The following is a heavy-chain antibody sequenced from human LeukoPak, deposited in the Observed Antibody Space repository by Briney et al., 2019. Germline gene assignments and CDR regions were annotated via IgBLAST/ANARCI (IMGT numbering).Heavy chain of an antibody. D-gene: IGHD4-11*01. CDR2: MIPILGIA. CDR3: ARGSSKYVFGYYMDV. V-gene: IGHV1-69*04. Sequence: ASVKVSCKASVGTVSSYAISWVRQAPRQRPEWIGRMIPILGIANYAQKFQGRVTITADKFTSTAYMELMRLRSGDTAVYFCARGSSKYVFGYYMDVWGKGTTIIVSS. CDR1: VGTVSSYA. J-gene: IGHJ6*03.